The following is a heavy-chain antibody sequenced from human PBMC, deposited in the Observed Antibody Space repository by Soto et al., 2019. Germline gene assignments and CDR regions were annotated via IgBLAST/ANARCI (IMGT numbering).Heavy chain of an antibody. CDR3: ARAARYYSMDV. V-gene: IGHV3-74*01. D-gene: IGHD6-6*01. CDR1: GFTFSSYW. J-gene: IGHJ6*03. Sequence: EVQLVESGGGLVQPGGSLRLSCSASGFTFSSYWMHWVRQAPGKGLVWVSHINNDGSSTIYADSVRGRFTISRDNAKNTLYLEMNGLRAADTAVYFCARAARYYSMDVWGQGTPVTVSS. CDR2: INNDGSST.